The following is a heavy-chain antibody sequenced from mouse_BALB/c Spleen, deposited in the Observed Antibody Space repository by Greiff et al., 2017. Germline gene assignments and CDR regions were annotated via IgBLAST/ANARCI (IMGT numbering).Heavy chain of an antibody. CDR1: GFTFSSFG. V-gene: IGHV5-17*02. J-gene: IGHJ4*01. CDR3: ALMVTTGRRAMDY. CDR2: ISSGSSTI. Sequence: EVKLVESGGGLVQPGGSRKLSCAASGFTFSSFGMHWVRQAPEKGLEWVAYISSGSSTIYYADTVKGRFTISRDNPKNTLFLQMTSLRSEDTAMYYCALMVTTGRRAMDYWGQGTSVTVSS. D-gene: IGHD2-2*01.